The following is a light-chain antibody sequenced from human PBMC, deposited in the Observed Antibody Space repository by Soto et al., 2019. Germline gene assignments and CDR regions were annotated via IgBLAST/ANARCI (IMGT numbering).Light chain of an antibody. CDR3: MQGAHWPPT. Sequence: DVVMTQSPLSLPVTLGQPASISCRSSQWLVHSDGNTYLNWFQQRPGQSPRRLIYKVSNRDSGVPDRFSGSGSGTEFTLKISRVEADDVGVYYCMQGAHWPPTFGLGTKVEIK. CDR1: QWLVHSDGNTY. V-gene: IGKV2-30*02. CDR2: KVS. J-gene: IGKJ1*01.